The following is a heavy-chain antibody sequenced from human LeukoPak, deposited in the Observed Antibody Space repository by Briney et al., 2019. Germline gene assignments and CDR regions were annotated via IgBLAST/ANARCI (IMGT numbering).Heavy chain of an antibody. CDR1: GGSISGYY. CDR3: ARGTGGSGYHYSDY. CDR2: SSYSGST. V-gene: IGHV4-59*01. D-gene: IGHD3-22*01. J-gene: IGHJ4*02. Sequence: SETLSLTCTVSGGSISGYYWSWIRQPPGKGLEWIGYSSYSGSTNYNPSLKSRVTISVDTSKNQFSLKLSSVTAADTAVYYCARGTGGSGYHYSDYWGQGTLVTVSS.